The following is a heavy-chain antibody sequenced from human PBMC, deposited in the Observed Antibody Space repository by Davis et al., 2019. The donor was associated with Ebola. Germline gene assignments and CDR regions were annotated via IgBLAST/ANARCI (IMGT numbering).Heavy chain of an antibody. CDR1: GGSFSGYY. J-gene: IGHJ5*02. D-gene: IGHD3-22*01. CDR2: INHSGST. CDR3: ARGVSTYCYDSSGYSYRFDP. V-gene: IGHV4-34*01. Sequence: MPSETLSLTCAVYGGSFSGYYWSWIRQPPGKGLEWIGEINHSGSTNYNPSLKSRVTISVDTSKNQFSLKLGSVTAADTAVYYCARGVSTYCYDSSGYSYRFDPWGQGNLVTVSS.